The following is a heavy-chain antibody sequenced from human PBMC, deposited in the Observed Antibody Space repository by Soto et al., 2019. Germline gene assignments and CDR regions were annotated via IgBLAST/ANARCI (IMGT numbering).Heavy chain of an antibody. CDR1: GGSISSSSYY. J-gene: IGHJ4*02. CDR2: IYYSGST. V-gene: IGHV4-39*01. CDR3: ARHYYDSSGSEVY. Sequence: QLQLQESGPGLVKPSETLSLTCTVSGGSISSSSYYWGWIRQPPGKGLEWIGSIYYSGSTYYNPSLKSRVTISVDTSKNQFSLQLSSVTAADTAVYYCARHYYDSSGSEVYWGQGTLVTVSS. D-gene: IGHD3-22*01.